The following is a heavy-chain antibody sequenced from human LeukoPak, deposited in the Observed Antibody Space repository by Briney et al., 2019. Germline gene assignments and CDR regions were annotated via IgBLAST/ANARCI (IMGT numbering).Heavy chain of an antibody. CDR1: GGSISSYY. CDR3: ARVGIQKLYGMDV. V-gene: IGHV4-59*01. CDR2: IYYSGST. J-gene: IGHJ6*02. D-gene: IGHD5-18*01. Sequence: SETLSLTCTVSGGSISSYYWSWIRQPPGKGLEWIGYIYYSGSTNYNPSLKSRVTISVDTSKNQFSLKLSSVTAADTAVYYCARVGIQKLYGMDVWGQGTTVTVSS.